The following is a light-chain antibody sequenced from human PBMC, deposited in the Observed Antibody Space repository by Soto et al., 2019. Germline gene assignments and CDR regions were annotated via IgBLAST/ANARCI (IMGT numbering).Light chain of an antibody. V-gene: IGKV1-39*01. Sequence: DIHMTQSPSSLSASVGDRVTITCRASQNIKKFLNWYQQRPGKAPSALIHATSTLQNGVSSRFSGSGSDTDFTLTITSLQPEDFATYFCQQSYISPLTFGGGTKVEL. CDR1: QNIKKF. CDR2: ATS. CDR3: QQSYISPLT. J-gene: IGKJ4*01.